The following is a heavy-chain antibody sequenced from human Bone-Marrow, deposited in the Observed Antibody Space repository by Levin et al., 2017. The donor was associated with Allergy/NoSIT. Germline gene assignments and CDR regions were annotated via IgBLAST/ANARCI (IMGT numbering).Heavy chain of an antibody. Sequence: GESLKISCAASGFTFSTYAMSWVRQAPGKGLEWVSAISSSGGSTYYADSVKGRFTISRDNSKNTLYLQMNSLRAEDTAVYYCAKETPGSGSGGYYYYGMDVWGQGTTVTVSS. CDR1: GFTFSTYA. J-gene: IGHJ6*02. V-gene: IGHV3-23*01. CDR2: ISSSGGST. D-gene: IGHD6-19*01. CDR3: AKETPGSGSGGYYYYGMDV.